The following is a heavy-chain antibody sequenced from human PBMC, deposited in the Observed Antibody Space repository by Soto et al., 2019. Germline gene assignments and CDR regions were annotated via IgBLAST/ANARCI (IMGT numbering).Heavy chain of an antibody. D-gene: IGHD5-12*01. J-gene: IGHJ6*02. CDR1: GFTFSNNS. V-gene: IGHV3-48*01. Sequence: EVELVESGGGLVQPGGSLRLSCAASGFTFSNNSMNWVRQAPGKGLEWISYISSSSSTIYYADSVKGRFTISRDNAKNSLYLQMNSLRAEDTAVYYCARADSGYAHGYYYYGMDVWGQGTTVTVSS. CDR3: ARADSGYAHGYYYYGMDV. CDR2: ISSSSSTI.